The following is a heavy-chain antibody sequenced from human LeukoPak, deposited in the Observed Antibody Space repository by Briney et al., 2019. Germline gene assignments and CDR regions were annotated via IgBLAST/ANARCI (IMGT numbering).Heavy chain of an antibody. CDR1: GYAFTRYD. D-gene: IGHD1-1*01. CDR3: ASANDDLDY. J-gene: IGHJ4*02. Sequence: ASGNVTCKASGYAFTRYDINWRRLAHGPGHGRKGVINTSSGNRGYAQTYHGRVRITSGTSINTAYMELRSLRFGDTAVSYYASANDDLDYWGQGTLVTVSS. CDR2: INTSSGNR. V-gene: IGHV1-8*03.